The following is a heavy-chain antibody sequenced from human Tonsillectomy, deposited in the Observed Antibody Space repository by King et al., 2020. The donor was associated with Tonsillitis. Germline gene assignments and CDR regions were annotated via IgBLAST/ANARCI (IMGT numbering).Heavy chain of an antibody. J-gene: IGHJ4*02. D-gene: IGHD6-13*01. Sequence: VQLVESGGGLVQPGRSLRLSCAASGFTFSNYAMSWVRQAPGKGLEWVSAISASGGNPYYADSVKGRFTISRDNSKTTLYLQMNSLRAEDTAVYYCAKPASPYSIIHMDYWGQGNLVTVSS. V-gene: IGHV3-23*04. CDR3: AKPASPYSIIHMDY. CDR1: GFTFSNYA. CDR2: ISASGGNP.